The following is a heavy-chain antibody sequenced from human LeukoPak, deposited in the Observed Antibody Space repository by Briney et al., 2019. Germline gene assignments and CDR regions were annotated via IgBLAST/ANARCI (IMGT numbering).Heavy chain of an antibody. V-gene: IGHV1-69*13. CDR3: AREDDRYYYYGMDV. Sequence: SVKVSCKASGYTFTSYGISWVRQAPGQGLEWMGGIIPIFGTANYAQKFQGRVTITADESTSTAYMELSSLRSEDTAVYYCAREDDRYYYYGMDVWGKGTTVTVSS. CDR2: IIPIFGTA. CDR1: GYTFTSYG. J-gene: IGHJ6*04.